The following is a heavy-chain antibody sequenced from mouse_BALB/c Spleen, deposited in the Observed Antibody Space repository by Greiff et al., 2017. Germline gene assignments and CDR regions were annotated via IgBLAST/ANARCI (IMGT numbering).Heavy chain of an antibody. D-gene: IGHD2-10*02. Sequence: VQVVESGPGLVAPSQSLSITCTVSGFSLTGYGVNWVRQPPGKGLEWLGMIWGDGSTDYNSALKSRLSISKDNSKSQVFLKMNSLQTDDTARYYCARDGSMRYGNYAMDYWGQGTSVTVSS. CDR3: ARDGSMRYGNYAMDY. CDR2: IWGDGST. J-gene: IGHJ4*01. CDR1: GFSLTGYG. V-gene: IGHV2-6-7*01.